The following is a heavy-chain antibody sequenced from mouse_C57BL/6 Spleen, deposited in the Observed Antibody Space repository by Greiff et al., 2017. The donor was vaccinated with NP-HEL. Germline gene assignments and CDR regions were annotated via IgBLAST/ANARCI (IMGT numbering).Heavy chain of an antibody. CDR3: ARDDYDEDGVFDY. Sequence: VQLQQSGAELVRPGTSVKVSCKASGYAFTNYLIEWVKQRPGQGLEWIGVINPGSGGTNYNEKFKGKATLTADKSSSTAYMQLSRLTSEDSAVYFCARDDYDEDGVFDYWGQGTTLTVSS. J-gene: IGHJ2*01. D-gene: IGHD2-4*01. CDR2: INPGSGGT. CDR1: GYAFTNYL. V-gene: IGHV1-54*01.